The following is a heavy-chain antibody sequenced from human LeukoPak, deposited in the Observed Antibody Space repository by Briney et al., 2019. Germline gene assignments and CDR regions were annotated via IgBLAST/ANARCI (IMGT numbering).Heavy chain of an antibody. Sequence: PGGSLRLSCAASGFTFSTYWMHWVRQAPGKGPVRVSRVTGDGSSTSYGDSVKGRFTISRDNAKNTLYLQMNGLRVEDTAVYYCARALGDIRGQGSLVTVPS. CDR3: ARALGDI. V-gene: IGHV3-74*01. CDR1: GFTFSTYW. CDR2: VTGDGSST. J-gene: IGHJ4*02.